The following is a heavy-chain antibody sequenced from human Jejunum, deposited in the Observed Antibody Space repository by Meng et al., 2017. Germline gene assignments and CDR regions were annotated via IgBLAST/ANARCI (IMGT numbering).Heavy chain of an antibody. J-gene: IGHJ4*02. CDR3: ARLTYVRYFDY. Sequence: QLQLLQWGAGLLKPSETLSLPCTVSGDSITSGSYYWAWIRQPPGTGLEWIGSIQHSGSTYYNPSLKSRVSLSVDRSKNQFSLNLNSVAAADTAVYYCARLTYVRYFDYWGQGTLVTVSS. CDR2: IQHSGST. V-gene: IGHV4-39*01. D-gene: IGHD3-10*02. CDR1: GDSITSGSYY.